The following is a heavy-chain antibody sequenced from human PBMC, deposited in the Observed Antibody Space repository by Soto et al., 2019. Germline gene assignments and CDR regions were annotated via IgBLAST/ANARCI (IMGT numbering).Heavy chain of an antibody. Sequence: SETLSLTCTVSGGSIRSYYWSWSRQPPGKGLEWIGYIYYSGSTNYNPSLKSRLTISVDTSKNQFSLKLSSVTAADTAVYYCARRYGSFFDIWGQGTMVT. CDR3: ARRYGSFFDI. CDR1: GGSIRSYY. V-gene: IGHV4-59*08. D-gene: IGHD3-10*01. J-gene: IGHJ3*02. CDR2: IYYSGST.